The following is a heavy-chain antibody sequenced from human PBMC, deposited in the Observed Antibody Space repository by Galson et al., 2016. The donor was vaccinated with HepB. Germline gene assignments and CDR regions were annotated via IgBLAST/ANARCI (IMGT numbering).Heavy chain of an antibody. CDR1: GFIFRAYA. D-gene: IGHD1-1*01. Sequence: SLRLSCAASGFIFRAYAMHWVRQAPGKGLEWVAVTSSDATSEYYLDSVKGRFTISRDNSKNTLFLQMNGLSGEDTAIYYCARAPALAEKLDYWGPGSLVIVSS. V-gene: IGHV3-30*04. CDR2: TSSDATSE. CDR3: ARAPALAEKLDY. J-gene: IGHJ4*02.